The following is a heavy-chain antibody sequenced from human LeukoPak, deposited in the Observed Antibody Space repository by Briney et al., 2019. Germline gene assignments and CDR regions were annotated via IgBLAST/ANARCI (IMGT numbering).Heavy chain of an antibody. V-gene: IGHV3-48*01. CDR1: GFTFSSYS. Sequence: GGSLRLSCAASGFTFSSYSMNWVRQAPEKGLEWVSYISSSSSTIYYADSVKGRLTISRDNAKNSLYLQMNSLGAEDAAVYHCAKVLYDSREVYYFDYWGQGTLVTVSS. CDR3: AKVLYDSREVYYFDY. CDR2: ISSSSSTI. D-gene: IGHD3-22*01. J-gene: IGHJ4*02.